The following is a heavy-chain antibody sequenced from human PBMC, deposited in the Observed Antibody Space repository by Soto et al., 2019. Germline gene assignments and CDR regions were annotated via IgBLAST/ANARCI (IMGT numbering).Heavy chain of an antibody. CDR3: ARGDYGQYDAYNWFDP. Sequence: EVQMLASGGGLGQPGGSLRLSCAASGFKFSNYAMSWVRQAPGKGLEWIGEVCPGGRTNYIPTLKREVRIAVEGSKNQFSLRLTSVTVADTAVYYCARGDYGQYDAYNWFDPWGQGNLVIVAS. J-gene: IGHJ5*02. CDR2: VCPGGRT. V-gene: IGHV3-23*03. D-gene: IGHD3-10*01. CDR1: GFKFSNYA.